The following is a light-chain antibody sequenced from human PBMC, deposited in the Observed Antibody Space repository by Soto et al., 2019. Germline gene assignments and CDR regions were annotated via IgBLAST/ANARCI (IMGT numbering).Light chain of an antibody. Sequence: EIQMTQSPSSLSASVGDRVTITCRASQNIRSYLNWYQQKPGKAPNLLIYQTSTLQSGVPSRFSGSGSGTDFTLTISSLQPEDFATYYCQQSFSTLYTFGQGTKLEIK. CDR3: QQSFSTLYT. V-gene: IGKV1-39*01. J-gene: IGKJ2*01. CDR1: QNIRSY. CDR2: QTS.